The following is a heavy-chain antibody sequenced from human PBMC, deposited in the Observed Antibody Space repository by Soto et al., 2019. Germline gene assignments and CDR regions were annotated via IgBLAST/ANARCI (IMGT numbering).Heavy chain of an antibody. CDR1: GFSFTTYA. CDR2: ISDDGSIK. J-gene: IGHJ4*02. D-gene: IGHD5-18*01. CDR3: ARAIETAMDPCDY. Sequence: GGSLRLSCAASGFSFTTYAMHWVRQAPGKGLEWVAVISDDGSIKYYADSVKGRFTISRDNSKNTFYLQMNSLRGDDTALYYCARAIETAMDPCDYWGQGXLVTVYS. V-gene: IGHV3-30-3*01.